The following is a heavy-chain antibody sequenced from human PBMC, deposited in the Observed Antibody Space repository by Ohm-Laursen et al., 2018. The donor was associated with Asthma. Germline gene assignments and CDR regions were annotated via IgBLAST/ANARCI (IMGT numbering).Heavy chain of an antibody. CDR1: RFTFSDYG. Sequence: SLRLSCSASRFTFSDYGMHWVRQAPGKGLEWVAIISSDGSNKFHAESVNGRITPSRDNSKNTLYLEMNSLRAEDTAVYYCARRSKICYDTSHCFFDYWGQGTLVTASS. CDR2: ISSDGSNK. J-gene: IGHJ4*02. V-gene: IGHV3-30*03. CDR3: ARRSKICYDTSHCFFDY. D-gene: IGHD2-2*01.